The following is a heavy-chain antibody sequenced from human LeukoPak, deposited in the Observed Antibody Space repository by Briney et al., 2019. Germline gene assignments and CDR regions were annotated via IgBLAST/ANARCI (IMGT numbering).Heavy chain of an antibody. Sequence: GGSLRLSCAASGFTFSSYAMSRVRQAPGKGLEWVSAISGSGGSTYYADSVKGRFTISRDNSKNTLYLQMNSLRAEDTAVYYCAKDLGLIAVAGADAFDIWGQGTMVTVSS. D-gene: IGHD6-19*01. CDR1: GFTFSSYA. J-gene: IGHJ3*02. CDR2: ISGSGGST. CDR3: AKDLGLIAVAGADAFDI. V-gene: IGHV3-23*01.